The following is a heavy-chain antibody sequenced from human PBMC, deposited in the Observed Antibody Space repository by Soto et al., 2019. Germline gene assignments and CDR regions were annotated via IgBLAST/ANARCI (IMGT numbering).Heavy chain of an antibody. CDR1: GFKFISYW. D-gene: IGHD2-2*01. CDR3: ASLSAPVDY. V-gene: IGHV3-74*01. J-gene: IGHJ4*01. CDR2: IDSNGIMT. Sequence: VPQRLSSAAAGFKFISYWRHWVRKDPGKGMEWVSKIDSNGIMTDYADSVKGRFTISRDNAKNSLYLQMNSLRAEDTAVYHCASLSAPVDYWGQGTLVTVSS.